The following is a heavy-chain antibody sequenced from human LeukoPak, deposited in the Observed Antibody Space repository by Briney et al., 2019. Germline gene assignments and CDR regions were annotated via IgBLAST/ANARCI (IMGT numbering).Heavy chain of an antibody. CDR1: GGSISSNTDW. J-gene: IGHJ2*01. CDR3: ARSVKVWFGRTKAVAGPWGFDL. D-gene: IGHD6-19*01. Sequence: SGTLSLTCAVSGGSISSNTDWWSWVRQPPGKGLEWIGEINHSGSTNYNPSLKSRVTISVDTSKNQFSLKLSSVTAADTAVYYCARSVKVWFGRTKAVAGPWGFDLWGRGTLVTVSS. V-gene: IGHV4-4*02. CDR2: INHSGST.